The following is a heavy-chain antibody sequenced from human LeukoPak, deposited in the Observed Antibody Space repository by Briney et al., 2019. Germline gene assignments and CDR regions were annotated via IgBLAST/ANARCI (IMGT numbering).Heavy chain of an antibody. J-gene: IGHJ4*02. CDR3: ARGSLGDGSLLVYY. V-gene: IGHV3-74*01. Sequence: PGGSLRLSCAASGFTFSRYSMHWVRQAPGRGLVWVSRINSDGSDISYADSVKGRFTISRDNAKNTVYLQMNSLRAEDTAVYYCARGSLGDGSLLVYYWGQGTLVTVSS. CDR2: INSDGSDI. CDR1: GFTFSRYS. D-gene: IGHD1-26*01.